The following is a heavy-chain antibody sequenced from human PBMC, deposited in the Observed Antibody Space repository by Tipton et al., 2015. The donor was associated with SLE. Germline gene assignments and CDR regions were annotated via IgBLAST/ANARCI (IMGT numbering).Heavy chain of an antibody. Sequence: RSLRLSCAASGFTFDDYAMHWVRQAPGKGLEWVSGISWNSGSIGYVDSVKGRFTISRDNAKNSLYLQMNSLRAEDMALYYCARSGSYGSVDAFDIWGQGTMVTVSS. V-gene: IGHV3-9*03. CDR1: GFTFDDYA. CDR3: ARSGSYGSVDAFDI. D-gene: IGHD1-26*01. J-gene: IGHJ3*02. CDR2: ISWNSGSI.